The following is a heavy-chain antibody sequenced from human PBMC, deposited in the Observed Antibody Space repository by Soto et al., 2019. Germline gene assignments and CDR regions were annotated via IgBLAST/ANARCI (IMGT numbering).Heavy chain of an antibody. J-gene: IGHJ4*02. CDR2: ISAYNGNT. D-gene: IGHD2-2*01. CDR3: ARGGIVPAANSFDY. CDR1: GYTISIYG. Sequence: ASVNVSCKTSGYTISIYGISWVRQAPGQGLEWMGWISAYNGNTNYAQKLQGRVTMTTDTSTSTAYMELRSLRSDDTAVYYCARGGIVPAANSFDYWGQGTLVTVSS. V-gene: IGHV1-18*01.